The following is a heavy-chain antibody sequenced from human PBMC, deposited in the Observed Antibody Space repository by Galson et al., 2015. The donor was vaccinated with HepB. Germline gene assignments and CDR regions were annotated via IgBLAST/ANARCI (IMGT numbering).Heavy chain of an antibody. CDR3: ARIRVSGDYDFWSGFYIPDDY. Sequence: SLRLSCAASGFSFSNYGLNWVRQAPGEGLEWVSTISSSTTYINYVDPVKGRFTISRDNAKNSLYLQMNSLRSEETAVYYCARIRVSGDYDFWSGFYIPDDYWGQGTLVTVSS. CDR1: GFSFSNYG. V-gene: IGHV3-21*01. J-gene: IGHJ4*02. CDR2: ISSSTTYI. D-gene: IGHD3-3*01.